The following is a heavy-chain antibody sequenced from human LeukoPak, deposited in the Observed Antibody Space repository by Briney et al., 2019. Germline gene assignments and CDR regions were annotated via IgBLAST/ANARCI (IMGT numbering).Heavy chain of an antibody. CDR1: GFTFSDYY. D-gene: IGHD6-13*01. J-gene: IGHJ6*02. V-gene: IGHV3-11*03. Sequence: GGSLRLSCAASGFTFSDYYMSGIRQAPGKGLEWVSYISSSSSSYTNYADSVKGRFTISRDNAKNSLYLQMNSLRAEDTAVYYCASQTAAAGRSYGMDVWGQGTTVTVSS. CDR2: ISSSSSSYT. CDR3: ASQTAAAGRSYGMDV.